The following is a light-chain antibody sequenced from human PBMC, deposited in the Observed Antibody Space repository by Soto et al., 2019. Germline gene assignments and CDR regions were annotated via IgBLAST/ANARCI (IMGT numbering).Light chain of an antibody. V-gene: IGLV2-11*01. CDR1: SSDVGGYNY. CDR2: DVS. J-gene: IGLJ1*01. Sequence: QSLLTQPRSVSGSSGQSVTISCTGNSSDVGGYNYVSWYQQHPGKAPKLMIYDVSKRPSGVPDRFSGSKSGNTASLTISGLQAEDEADYYCCSYAGSSGYVFGTGTKVTVL. CDR3: CSYAGSSGYV.